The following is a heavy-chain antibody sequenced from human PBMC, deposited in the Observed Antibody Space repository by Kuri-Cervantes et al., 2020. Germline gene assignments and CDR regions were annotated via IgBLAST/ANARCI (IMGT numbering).Heavy chain of an antibody. J-gene: IGHJ6*02. CDR3: AREGGSGDQWLPGLTQNYGMDV. Sequence: ASVKVSCKASGYTFTSYGISWVRQAPGQGLEWMGWISAYNGNTNYAQKFQGRVTMTRDTSTSTVYMELSSLRSEDTAVYYCAREGGSGDQWLPGLTQNYGMDVWGQGTTVTVSS. CDR1: GYTFTSYG. CDR2: ISAYNGNT. D-gene: IGHD3-22*01. V-gene: IGHV1-18*01.